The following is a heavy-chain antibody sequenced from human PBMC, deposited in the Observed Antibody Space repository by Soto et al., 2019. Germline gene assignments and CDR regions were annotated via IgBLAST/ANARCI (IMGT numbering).Heavy chain of an antibody. V-gene: IGHV5-51*01. CDR3: ARHSHNRLTSYYDFWSGYPYYYYGMDV. Sequence: PGESLKISCKGSGYSFTSYWIGWVRQMPGKGLEWMGIIYPGDSDTRYSPSFQGQVTISADKSISTAYLQWSSLKASDTAMYYCARHSHNRLTSYYDFWSGYPYYYYGMDVWGQGTTVTVSS. CDR1: GYSFTSYW. D-gene: IGHD3-3*01. J-gene: IGHJ6*02. CDR2: IYPGDSDT.